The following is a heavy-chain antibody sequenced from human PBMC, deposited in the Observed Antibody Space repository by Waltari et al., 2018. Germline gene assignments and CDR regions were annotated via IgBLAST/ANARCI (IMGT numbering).Heavy chain of an antibody. Sequence: QVQLQESGPGLVKPSETLSLTCAVSGYSISSGYSWCWLRQPQGTGLEWIGSISHSGSTYYNPSLKSRVTIAVDTSKNQFSLKLSSVTAADTAVYDCARDRRDYYDSSDYVDYWGQGTLVTVSS. CDR3: ARDRRDYYDSSDYVDY. CDR2: ISHSGST. J-gene: IGHJ4*02. CDR1: GYSISSGYS. D-gene: IGHD3-22*01. V-gene: IGHV4-38-2*02.